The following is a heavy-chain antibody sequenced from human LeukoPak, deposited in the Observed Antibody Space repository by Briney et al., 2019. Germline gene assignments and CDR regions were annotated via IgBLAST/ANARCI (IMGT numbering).Heavy chain of an antibody. V-gene: IGHV4-30-4*08. Sequence: PSETLSLTCTVSGGSISSDDYYWSWIRQPPGKGLEWIGYIYYSGNTYYNPSLKSRVSISVDTPKNQFSLKVSSVTAADTAVYYCARDFGSSIPWGQGTLVTVSS. J-gene: IGHJ5*02. CDR1: GGSISSDDYY. CDR3: ARDFGSSIP. CDR2: IYYSGNT. D-gene: IGHD6-6*01.